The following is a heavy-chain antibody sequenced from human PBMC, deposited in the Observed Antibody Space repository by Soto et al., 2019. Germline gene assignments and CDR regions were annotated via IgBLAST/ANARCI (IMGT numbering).Heavy chain of an antibody. V-gene: IGHV4-39*01. Sequence: SETLSLTCTVSGDSIRSGTYSWDWIRQSPGKGLEWIGCIWSYGTTHYNPSLKGRPTISLDTSKSQFSLNLKSVTAADTAVYFCARRPLAYFDYWGRGTQVTV. CDR2: IWSYGTT. J-gene: IGHJ4*02. D-gene: IGHD6-13*01. CDR1: GDSIRSGTYS. CDR3: ARRPLAYFDY.